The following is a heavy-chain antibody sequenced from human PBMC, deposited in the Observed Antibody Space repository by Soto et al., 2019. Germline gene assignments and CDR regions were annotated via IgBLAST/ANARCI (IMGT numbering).Heavy chain of an antibody. Sequence: QITLKESGHALVKPTQPLTLTCTFSGFSLTTSGVGVPWIRQSQGKALEWLEVIYGYDDKRSKPSLQTRRTITKDTSKNQVVPKMTNMDPVDTATYFCAHNPSYSTNWYIRDDCFDSWGQGTLVTVSS. CDR3: AHNPSYSTNWYIRDDCFDS. D-gene: IGHD6-13*01. CDR2: IYGYDDK. J-gene: IGHJ5*01. CDR1: GFSLTTSGVG. V-gene: IGHV2-5*01.